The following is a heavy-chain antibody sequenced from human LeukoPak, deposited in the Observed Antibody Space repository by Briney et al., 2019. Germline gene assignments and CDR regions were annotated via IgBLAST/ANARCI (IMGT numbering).Heavy chain of an antibody. V-gene: IGHV3-48*04. CDR2: ISSGSGTI. Sequence: GGSLGLSCAASGFTFSSYSMNWVRQAPGKGLEYVSYISSGSGTIYYADSVKGRFTISRDNAKNPLYLQMNSLSAEDTAVYYCARAQKYSYDAFDIWGQGTMVTVSS. J-gene: IGHJ3*02. D-gene: IGHD4-11*01. CDR1: GFTFSSYS. CDR3: ARAQKYSYDAFDI.